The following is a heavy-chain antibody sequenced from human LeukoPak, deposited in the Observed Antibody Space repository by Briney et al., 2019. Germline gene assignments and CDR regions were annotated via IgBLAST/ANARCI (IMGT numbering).Heavy chain of an antibody. V-gene: IGHV3-23*01. CDR1: GFTFSTYA. J-gene: IGHJ5*02. CDR2: ITGNGGST. CDR3: AKGVVVAGTWFDP. Sequence: GGSLRLSCAASGFTFSTYAMTWVSQALGKGLEWVSTITGNGGSTYYADSVKGRFTIFRDNSKNTLYLQMNSLRVEDTAVYYCAKGVVVAGTWFDPWGQGTLVTVSS. D-gene: IGHD2-15*01.